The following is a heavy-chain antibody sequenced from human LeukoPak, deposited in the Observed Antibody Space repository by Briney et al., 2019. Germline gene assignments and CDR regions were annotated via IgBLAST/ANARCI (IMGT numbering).Heavy chain of an antibody. CDR2: ISGSGGST. D-gene: IGHD6-19*01. CDR1: GFTFSSYA. Sequence: PGGSLRLSCAASGFTFSSYAMSWVRQAPGKGLEWVSAISGSGGSTYYADSVKGRFTISRDNSKNTLYLQMNSLRAEDTAVYYCAKVGAVAGPTLYYFDYWGQGTLVTVSS. CDR3: AKVGAVAGPTLYYFDY. J-gene: IGHJ4*02. V-gene: IGHV3-23*01.